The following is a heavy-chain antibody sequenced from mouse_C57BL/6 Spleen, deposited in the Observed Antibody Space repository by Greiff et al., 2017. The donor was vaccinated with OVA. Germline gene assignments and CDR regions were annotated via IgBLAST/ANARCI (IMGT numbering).Heavy chain of an antibody. V-gene: IGHV1-82*01. D-gene: IGHD6-1*01. CDR3: ASSLAAMDY. J-gene: IGHJ4*01. CDR2: IYPGDGDT. CDR1: GYAFSSSW. Sequence: QVQLQQSGPELVKPGASVKISCKASGYAFSSSWMNWVKQRPGKGLEWIGRIYPGDGDTNYNGKFKGKATLTADKSSSTAYMQLSSLTSEDSAVYFCASSLAAMDYWGQGTSVTVSS.